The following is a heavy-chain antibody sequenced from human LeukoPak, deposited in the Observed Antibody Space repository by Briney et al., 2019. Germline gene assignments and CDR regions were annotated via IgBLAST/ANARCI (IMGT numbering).Heavy chain of an antibody. Sequence: ASVEVSCKASGYTFTSYGISWVRQAPGQGLEWMGWISAYNGNTNYAQKLQGRVTMTTDTSTSTAYMELRSLRSDDTAVYYCARDGAGYDSSGYWFDPWGQGTLVTVSS. D-gene: IGHD3-22*01. CDR1: GYTFTSYG. CDR3: ARDGAGYDSSGYWFDP. V-gene: IGHV1-18*01. J-gene: IGHJ5*02. CDR2: ISAYNGNT.